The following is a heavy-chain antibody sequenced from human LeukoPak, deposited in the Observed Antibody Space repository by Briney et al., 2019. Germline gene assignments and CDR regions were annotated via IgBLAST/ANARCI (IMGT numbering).Heavy chain of an antibody. Sequence: SVKVSCKASGGTFSSYAISWVRQAPGQGLEWMGRIIPILGTANYAQKFQGRVTITTDESTSTAYMELSSLRSEDTAVYYCARELRVGVVVPAAQSKDDYWGQGTLVTVSS. CDR3: ARELRVGVVVPAAQSKDDY. J-gene: IGHJ4*02. D-gene: IGHD2-2*01. CDR1: GGTFSSYA. V-gene: IGHV1-69*11. CDR2: IIPILGTA.